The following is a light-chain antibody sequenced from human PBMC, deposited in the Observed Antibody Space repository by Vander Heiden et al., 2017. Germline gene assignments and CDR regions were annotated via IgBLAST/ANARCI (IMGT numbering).Light chain of an antibody. V-gene: IGLV1-44*01. J-gene: IGLJ1*01. CDR3: AAWDDSLNGYV. CDR2: SNK. Sequence: SVLTQPPSASGTPGQRVPISRSGSSANIGSNTVNWYQQLPGTAPKLLIYSNKQRPSGVPDRFSGSKSGTSASLAISGLQSEDEADYYCAAWDDSLNGYVFGTGTKVTVL. CDR1: SANIGSNT.